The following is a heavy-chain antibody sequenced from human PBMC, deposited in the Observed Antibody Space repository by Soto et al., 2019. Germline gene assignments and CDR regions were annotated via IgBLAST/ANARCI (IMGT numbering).Heavy chain of an antibody. CDR1: GASISNNNYY. V-gene: IGHV4-39*01. D-gene: IGHD2-15*01. CDR3: ARRSSVVTWFDS. Sequence: QLQVQESGPGLVKPSETLSLTCAVSGASISNNNYYWGWIRQPPGKGLEWIGTVHYSGRSYYNPSLKSRVTISVDTSKNQFSLRLSSMPAADTAIYYCARRSSVVTWFDSWGQGTLVTVSS. CDR2: VHYSGRS. J-gene: IGHJ5*01.